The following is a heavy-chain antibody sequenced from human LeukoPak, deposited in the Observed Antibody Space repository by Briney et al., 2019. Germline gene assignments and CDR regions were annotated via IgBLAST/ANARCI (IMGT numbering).Heavy chain of an antibody. CDR3: ARDRGSSWVRRAVDY. CDR2: ISSDGGDT. Sequence: GGSLRLSCAASGFSFSSYAMHWVRQAPGKGLEYVSAISSDGGDTYYGDSVKGRFTISRDNSKSTLHLQMGSLRTEDMAVYYCARDRGSSWVRRAVDYWGQGTLVTVSS. J-gene: IGHJ4*02. CDR1: GFSFSSYA. D-gene: IGHD6-13*01. V-gene: IGHV3-64*02.